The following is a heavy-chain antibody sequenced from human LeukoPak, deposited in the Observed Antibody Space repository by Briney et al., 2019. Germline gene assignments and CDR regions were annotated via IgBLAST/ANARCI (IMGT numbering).Heavy chain of an antibody. V-gene: IGHV3-7*01. D-gene: IGHD5-12*01. CDR2: INQDGSEK. CDR1: GFTFSSYW. J-gene: IGHJ4*02. Sequence: GGSLRLSCAASGFTFSSYWMSWVRQAPGKALEWVANINQDGSEKYYVDSVKGRFTISRDNAKKSLYLQMNSLRAEDTAVYYCARDLYSAYDQTREFDYWGQGTLVTVSS. CDR3: ARDLYSAYDQTREFDY.